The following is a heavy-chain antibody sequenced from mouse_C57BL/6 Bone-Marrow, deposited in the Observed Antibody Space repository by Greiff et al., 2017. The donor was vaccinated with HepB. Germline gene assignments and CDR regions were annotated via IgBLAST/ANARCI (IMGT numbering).Heavy chain of an antibody. Sequence: VQLQQSGPELVKPGASVKISCKASGYAFSSSWMNWVKQRPGKGLEWIGRIYPGDGDTNYNGKFKGKATLTADKSSSTAYMQLSSLTSEDSAVYFCARGSYRYYAKDYWGQRTSITVSS. D-gene: IGHD1-1*01. V-gene: IGHV1-82*01. CDR3: ARGSYRYYAKDY. CDR1: GYAFSSSW. J-gene: IGHJ4*01. CDR2: IYPGDGDT.